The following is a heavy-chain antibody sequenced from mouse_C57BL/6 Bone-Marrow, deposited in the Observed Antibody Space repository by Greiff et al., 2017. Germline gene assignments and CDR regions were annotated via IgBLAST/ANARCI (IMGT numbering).Heavy chain of an antibody. V-gene: IGHV5-17*01. Sequence: EVQLVESGGGLVKPGGSLKLSCAASGFTFSDYGMHWVRQAPEKGLEWVAYISSGSSTIYYADTVKGRFTISRDNAKNTLFLQMTSLRSEDTAMYYCARNPSNYYGSSLFAYWGQGTLVTVSA. D-gene: IGHD1-1*01. J-gene: IGHJ3*01. CDR1: GFTFSDYG. CDR2: ISSGSSTI. CDR3: ARNPSNYYGSSLFAY.